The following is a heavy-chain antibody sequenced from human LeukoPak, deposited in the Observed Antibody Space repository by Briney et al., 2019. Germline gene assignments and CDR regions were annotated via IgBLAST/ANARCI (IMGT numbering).Heavy chain of an antibody. CDR1: GFTFSSYS. D-gene: IGHD3-22*01. V-gene: IGHV3-21*04. CDR2: ISSSSSYI. CDR3: AKPYYYDSSGGDFDY. J-gene: IGHJ4*02. Sequence: GGSLRLSCAASGFTFSSYSMNWVRQAPGKGLEWVSSISSSSSYIYYADSVKGRFTISRDNAKNSLYLQMNSLRAEDTALYYCAKPYYYDSSGGDFDYWGQGTLVTVSS.